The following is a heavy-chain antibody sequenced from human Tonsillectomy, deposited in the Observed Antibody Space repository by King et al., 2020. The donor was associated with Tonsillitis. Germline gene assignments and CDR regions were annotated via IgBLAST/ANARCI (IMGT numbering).Heavy chain of an antibody. CDR1: GFTFSSYS. CDR3: ARDLSGLPDSSWMLPEAFDI. CDR2: ISSSSSTI. Sequence: VQLVESGGGLVQPGGSLRLSCAASGFTFSSYSMNWVRQAPGKGLEWVSYISSSSSTIYYADSVKGRFTISRDNAKNSLYLQMNSLRDEDTAVYYCARDLSGLPDSSWMLPEAFDIWGQGTMVTVSS. D-gene: IGHD2-8*01. V-gene: IGHV3-48*02. J-gene: IGHJ3*02.